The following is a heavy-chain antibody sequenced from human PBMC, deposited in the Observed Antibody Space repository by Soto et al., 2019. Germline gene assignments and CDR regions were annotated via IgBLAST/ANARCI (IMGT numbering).Heavy chain of an antibody. Sequence: SETLSLTCTVSGGSMSSNYWSWIRQSPGKGLEWIGFVYYGGTNYNPSFESRVTMSVDTPKNQFSLELNSVTAADTAVYYCVSYRGAFYFDHWGQGALVTVSS. CDR3: VSYRGAFYFDH. J-gene: IGHJ4*02. CDR1: GGSMSSNY. V-gene: IGHV4-59*01. D-gene: IGHD4-4*01. CDR2: VYYGGT.